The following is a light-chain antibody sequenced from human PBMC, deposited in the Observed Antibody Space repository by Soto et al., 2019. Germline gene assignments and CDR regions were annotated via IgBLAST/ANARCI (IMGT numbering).Light chain of an antibody. CDR3: QEYNDRPRGT. Sequence: EVVMTQSPATLSVSPWERATPSCRASQSVNTNLAWYQQKPSEAPRVLIYAASTRTTDVPDRLSGSGSGTDFTLTIISLQSEDFVLYYCQEYNDRPRGTFGQGTKVDIK. CDR2: AAS. J-gene: IGKJ1*01. V-gene: IGKV3-15*01. CDR1: QSVNTN.